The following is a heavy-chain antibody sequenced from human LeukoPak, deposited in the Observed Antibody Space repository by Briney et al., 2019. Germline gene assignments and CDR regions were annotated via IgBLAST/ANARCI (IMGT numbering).Heavy chain of an antibody. CDR3: ARVRYFDWALVY. V-gene: IGHV3-30-3*01. D-gene: IGHD3-9*01. CDR2: ISYDGSNK. CDR1: GFTFSSYA. J-gene: IGHJ4*02. Sequence: GGSLRLSCAASGFTFSSYAMHWVRQAPGKGLEWVAVISYDGSNKYYADSVKGRFTISRDNSKNTLYLQMNSLRAEDTAVYYCARVRYFDWALVYWGQGTLVTVSS.